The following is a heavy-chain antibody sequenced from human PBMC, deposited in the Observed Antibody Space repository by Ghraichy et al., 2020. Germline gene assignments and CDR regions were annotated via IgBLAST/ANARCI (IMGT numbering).Heavy chain of an antibody. Sequence: ETLNISCTVSGGSISTSSYYWGWIRQRPGKGLEWIGSMRYSGRYYYNPSLKRLVTISGDTSKNQFSLKLSPVTAADTAVYYCARAGSCSGGRGYLGPSDYGGQGTLVTVSP. V-gene: IGHV4-39*01. CDR1: GGSISTSSYY. J-gene: IGHJ4*02. D-gene: IGHD2-15*01. CDR2: MRYSGRY. CDR3: ARAGSCSGGRGYLGPSDY.